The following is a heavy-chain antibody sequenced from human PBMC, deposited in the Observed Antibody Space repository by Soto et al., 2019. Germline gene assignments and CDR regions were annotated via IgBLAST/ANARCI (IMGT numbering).Heavy chain of an antibody. CDR3: ARGAKIVRGGDHFFYGMDV. CDR2: INGVNGET. Sequence: QVQLVQSGAEVRKPGASVKVSCKASGYSFTTFPMHWVRQAPGQGLERLGWINGVNGETRYSRRVQGRVTITSDTPASTGNLQLGSLGSEDTAVYYCARGAKIVRGGDHFFYGMDVWGQGTTVIVSS. CDR1: GYSFTTFP. J-gene: IGHJ6*02. D-gene: IGHD3-10*01. V-gene: IGHV1-3*01.